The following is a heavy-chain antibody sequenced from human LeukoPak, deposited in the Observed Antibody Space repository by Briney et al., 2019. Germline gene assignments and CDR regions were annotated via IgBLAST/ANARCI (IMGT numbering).Heavy chain of an antibody. J-gene: IGHJ1*01. CDR3: ARQYYYGSSGYYDAYFQH. CDR2: ISSSGSTI. CDR1: GFTFSSYE. V-gene: IGHV3-48*03. D-gene: IGHD3-22*01. Sequence: EPGGSLRLSCAASGFTFSSYEMNWVRQAPGKGLECVSYISSSGSTIYYADSVRGRFTISRDNAKNSLYLQMNSLRAEDTAVYYCARQYYYGSSGYYDAYFQHWGPGTLVTVSS.